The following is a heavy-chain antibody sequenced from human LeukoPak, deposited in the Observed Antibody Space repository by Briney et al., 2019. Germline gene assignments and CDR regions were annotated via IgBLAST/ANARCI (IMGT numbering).Heavy chain of an antibody. CDR2: IDPSGGST. CDR3: ARDLGLRGVTNWFDP. CDR1: AYTFSSYL. D-gene: IGHD3-10*01. J-gene: IGHJ5*02. Sequence: ASVKVSCKAPAYTFSSYLLQWVRQAPGQGLEWMGIIDPSGGSTDYAQKFQGRITMTRDTSTSTVYMELSSLRPEDTAVYYCARDLGLRGVTNWFDPWGQGTLVTVSS. V-gene: IGHV1-46*01.